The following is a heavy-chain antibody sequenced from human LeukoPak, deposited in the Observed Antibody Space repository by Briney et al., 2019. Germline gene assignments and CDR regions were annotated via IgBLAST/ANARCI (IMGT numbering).Heavy chain of an antibody. V-gene: IGHV3-23*01. CDR1: GFTFSSYA. Sequence: AGGSLRLSCAASGFTFSSYAMSWVRQAPGKGLEWVSAISGSGGSTYYADSVKGRFTISRDNSKNTLYLQMNSLRAEDTAVYYCARDYQNHYGMDVWGQGTTVTVSS. D-gene: IGHD2-2*01. J-gene: IGHJ6*02. CDR3: ARDYQNHYGMDV. CDR2: ISGSGGST.